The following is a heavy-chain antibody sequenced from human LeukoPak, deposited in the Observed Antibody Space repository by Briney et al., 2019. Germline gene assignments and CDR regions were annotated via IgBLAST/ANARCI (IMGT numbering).Heavy chain of an antibody. Sequence: ASVKVSCKTSGYSFTNYGITWVRQAPGQGLEWMGWISGYNSKPFYAQNFQGRVTMTTDTSTSTVYMELSSLRSDDTAVYFCARDGGLPVAGRRGNWFDPWGQGTLVTVS. J-gene: IGHJ5*02. CDR1: GYSFTNYG. D-gene: IGHD6-19*01. CDR2: ISGYNSKP. V-gene: IGHV1-18*01. CDR3: ARDGGLPVAGRRGNWFDP.